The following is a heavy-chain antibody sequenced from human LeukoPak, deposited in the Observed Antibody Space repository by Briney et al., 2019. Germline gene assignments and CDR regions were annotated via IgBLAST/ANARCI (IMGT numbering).Heavy chain of an antibody. Sequence: QPGGSLILSCAASGFTFSRIAMTWVRQAPGKGLEWVSTIRSNGDTAYNADSVRGRFAISRDNSKNALFLQMNSLRVEDTAIYYCAKGQELDDGVFDSWGQGTLVTVSS. CDR2: IRSNGDTA. CDR3: AKGQELDDGVFDS. CDR1: GFTFSRIA. V-gene: IGHV3-23*01. J-gene: IGHJ4*02. D-gene: IGHD1-1*01.